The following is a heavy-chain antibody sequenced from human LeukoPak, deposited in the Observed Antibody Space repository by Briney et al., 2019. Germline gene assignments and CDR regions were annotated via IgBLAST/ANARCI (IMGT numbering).Heavy chain of an antibody. Sequence: QTGGSLRLSCAASGFTFSSYRMNCVRQAPGKALEWVANIEQDGSEKYYVDSVKGRFTISRDNAQNSLYLQTNSPRAEDTAVYYCARDHARDGYNFWGQGTLVTVSS. D-gene: IGHD5-24*01. CDR2: IEQDGSEK. J-gene: IGHJ4*02. V-gene: IGHV3-7*01. CDR3: ARDHARDGYNF. CDR1: GFTFSSYR.